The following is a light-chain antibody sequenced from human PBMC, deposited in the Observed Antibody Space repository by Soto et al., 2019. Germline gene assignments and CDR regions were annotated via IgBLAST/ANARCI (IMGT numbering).Light chain of an antibody. V-gene: IGLV2-14*01. CDR1: SSDVGGYNY. CDR3: SSYTSSSTLM. J-gene: IGLJ3*02. CDR2: EVS. Sequence: QSALTQSASVSGSPGQSITISCTGTSSDVGGYNYVSWYQQHPGKAPKLMIYEVSNRPSGVSNRFSGSKSGNTASLTISGLQAEDEADYYCSSYTSSSTLMFGGGTNLTVL.